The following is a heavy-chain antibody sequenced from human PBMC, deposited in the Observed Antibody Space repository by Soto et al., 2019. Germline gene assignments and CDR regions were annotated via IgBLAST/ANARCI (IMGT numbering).Heavy chain of an antibody. D-gene: IGHD3-10*01. V-gene: IGHV1-46*03. J-gene: IGHJ1*01. CDR2: INSSGGST. CDR3: AREGSGYRIQH. Sequence: QVQLVQSGAEVKKPGASVKVSCKASGYTFTSYYMHWVRQAPGQGLEWMGIINSSGGSTSYAQKFQGRVTMPRDTSTSTVYMELSSLRSEDTAVYYCAREGSGYRIQHWGQGTLVTVSS. CDR1: GYTFTSYY.